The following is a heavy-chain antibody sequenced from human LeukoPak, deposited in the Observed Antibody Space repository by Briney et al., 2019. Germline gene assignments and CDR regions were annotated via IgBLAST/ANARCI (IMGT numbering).Heavy chain of an antibody. D-gene: IGHD5-12*01. CDR2: IRYDGTNK. Sequence: PGGSLRLSCAASGFTFSSYGMHWVRQAPGKGLEWVAFIRYDGTNKYYADSVKGRFTISRDNSKNTLYLQMNSLRAEDTAVYYCAKDNGGYDDTFDYWGQGTLVTVSS. V-gene: IGHV3-30*02. J-gene: IGHJ4*02. CDR3: AKDNGGYDDTFDY. CDR1: GFTFSSYG.